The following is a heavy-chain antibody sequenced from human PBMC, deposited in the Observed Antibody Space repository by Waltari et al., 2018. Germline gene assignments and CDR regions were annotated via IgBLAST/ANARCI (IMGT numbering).Heavy chain of an antibody. J-gene: IGHJ6*02. CDR2: NAPSDSYT. Sequence: EVQLVQSGAEVKKSGESLRISCMASGYKFTDYWITWVRQMPGKGLEWMGRNAPSDSYTYYSPSFQGHVTISVDKSNSTAFLQWSSLKAPDTAMYYCARQGRNVVVTAYYYNGLDVWGQGTTVTVSS. CDR1: GYKFTDYW. D-gene: IGHD2-21*02. V-gene: IGHV5-10-1*03. CDR3: ARQGRNVVVTAYYYNGLDV.